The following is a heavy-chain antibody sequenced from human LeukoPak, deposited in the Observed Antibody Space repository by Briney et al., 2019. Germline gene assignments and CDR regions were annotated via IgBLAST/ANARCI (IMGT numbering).Heavy chain of an antibody. V-gene: IGHV5-51*01. CDR3: ARDPYGSDAFDI. D-gene: IGHD4-17*01. CDR1: GYRFSSYW. CDR2: IYPGDSDT. Sequence: GESLKISCKGSGYRFSSYWIGWVRQMPGKGLEWMAFIYPGDSDTRYNPSFRGQVTISVDNSNTTAYLQWTNLKASDTAMYYCARDPYGSDAFDIWGQGTMVTVSS. J-gene: IGHJ3*02.